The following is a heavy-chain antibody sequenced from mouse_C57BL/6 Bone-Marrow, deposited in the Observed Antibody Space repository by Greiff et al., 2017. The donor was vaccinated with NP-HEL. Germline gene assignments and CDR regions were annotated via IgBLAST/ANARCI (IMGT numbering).Heavy chain of an antibody. J-gene: IGHJ1*03. V-gene: IGHV1-80*01. Sequence: VKLQESGAELVKPGASVKISCKASGYAFSSYWMNWVKQRPGKGLEWIGQIYPGDGDTNYNGKFKGKATLTADKSSSTAYMQLSSLTSEDSAVYFCARTKTLGYFDVWGTGTTVTVSS. CDR3: ARTKTLGYFDV. CDR2: IYPGDGDT. CDR1: GYAFSSYW.